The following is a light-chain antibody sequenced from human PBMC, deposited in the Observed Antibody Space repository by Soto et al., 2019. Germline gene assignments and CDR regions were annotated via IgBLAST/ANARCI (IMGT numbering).Light chain of an antibody. V-gene: IGLV1-40*01. CDR1: SSKIGAGYD. CDR3: QSYDSSLSGSLV. Sequence: QSVLTQPPSVSGAPGQRVTISCTGSSSKIGAGYDVHWYQQLPGTAPKLLIYGNSNRPSGVPDRFSGSKSGTSASLAITGLQAEDEADYYCQSYDSSLSGSLVFGGGTKVTVL. CDR2: GNS. J-gene: IGLJ2*01.